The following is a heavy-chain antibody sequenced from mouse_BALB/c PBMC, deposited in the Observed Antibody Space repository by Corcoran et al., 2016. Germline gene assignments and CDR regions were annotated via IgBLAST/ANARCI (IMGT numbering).Heavy chain of an antibody. Sequence: EVQLQQSGPELVKPGASVKMSCKASGYTFTSYVMHWVKQKPGQGLEWIGYINPYNDGTKYNEKFKGKATLTSDKSSSTAYMELSSLTSEDSAVYYCARSEGNRVPWFAYWGQGTLVTVSA. J-gene: IGHJ3*01. CDR1: GYTFTSYV. D-gene: IGHD2-1*01. CDR2: INPYNDGT. CDR3: ARSEGNRVPWFAY. V-gene: IGHV1S136*01.